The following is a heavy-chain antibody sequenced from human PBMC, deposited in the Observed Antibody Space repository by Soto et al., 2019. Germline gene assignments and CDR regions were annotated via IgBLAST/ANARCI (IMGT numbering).Heavy chain of an antibody. CDR1: GGTFSSYA. V-gene: IGHV1-69*13. Sequence: SLKVSCKASGGTFSSYAISWVRQAPGQGLEWMGGIIPIFGTANYAQKLQGRVTITADESTSTAYMGLSSLRSEDTAVYYCARGALSYYYGMDVWGQGTTVTVSS. D-gene: IGHD3-16*01. J-gene: IGHJ6*02. CDR2: IIPIFGTA. CDR3: ARGALSYYYGMDV.